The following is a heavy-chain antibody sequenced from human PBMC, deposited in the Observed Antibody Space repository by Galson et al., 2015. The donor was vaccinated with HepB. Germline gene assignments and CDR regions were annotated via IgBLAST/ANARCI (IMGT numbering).Heavy chain of an antibody. J-gene: IGHJ6*02. CDR3: ARYDFWFGMDV. D-gene: IGHD3/OR15-3a*01. CDR2: INPNSGAT. Sequence: SVKVSCKAPGYTFTAYYIQWVRQAPGQGLEWMGWINPNSGATTFSQKFQGSVTMTRDTSTFTAYMELSSLRSADTAVYYCARYDFWFGMDVWGQGTPVTVSS. V-gene: IGHV1-2*02. CDR1: GYTFTAYY.